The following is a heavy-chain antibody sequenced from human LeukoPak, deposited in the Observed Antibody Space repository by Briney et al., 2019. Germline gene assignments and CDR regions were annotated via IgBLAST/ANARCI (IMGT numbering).Heavy chain of an antibody. V-gene: IGHV3-23*01. CDR3: ARAPGYYYDSSGSTTDDY. CDR2: ISGGGAST. Sequence: GGSLRLSCAASGFTFSSYGMSWVRQAPGNGLELVSGISGGGASTFYADSVKGRFTISRDNSKNTLYLQMNSLRAEDTAKYYCARAPGYYYDSSGSTTDDYWGQGTLVTVSS. J-gene: IGHJ4*02. D-gene: IGHD3-22*01. CDR1: GFTFSSYG.